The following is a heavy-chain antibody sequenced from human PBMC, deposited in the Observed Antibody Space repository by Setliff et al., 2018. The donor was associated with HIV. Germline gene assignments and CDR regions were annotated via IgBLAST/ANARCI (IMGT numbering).Heavy chain of an antibody. CDR1: GFTFSSYS. J-gene: IGHJ4*02. V-gene: IGHV3-21*01. CDR2: ISSSSSYI. D-gene: IGHD6-13*01. Sequence: GGSLRLSCAASGFTFSSYSMNWVRQAPGKGLEWVSSISSSSSYISYADSVKGRFTISRDNAKNSLYLQMNSLRAEDRAVYYCARVTRSSWYYFDYWGQGTLVTV. CDR3: ARVTRSSWYYFDY.